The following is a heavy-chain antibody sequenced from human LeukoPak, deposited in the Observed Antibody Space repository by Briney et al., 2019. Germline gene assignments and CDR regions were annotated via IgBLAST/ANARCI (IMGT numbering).Heavy chain of an antibody. CDR3: ARDVTQDTYYYDSSGSFDY. CDR2: ISYDGSNK. CDR1: GFTFSSYA. V-gene: IGHV3-30-3*01. J-gene: IGHJ4*02. Sequence: PGGSLRLSCAASGFTFSSYAMHWVRQAPGKGLEWVAVISYDGSNKYYADSVKGRFTISRDNSKNTLYLQMNSLRAEDTAVYYCARDVTQDTYYYDSSGSFDYWGQGTLVTVSS. D-gene: IGHD3-22*01.